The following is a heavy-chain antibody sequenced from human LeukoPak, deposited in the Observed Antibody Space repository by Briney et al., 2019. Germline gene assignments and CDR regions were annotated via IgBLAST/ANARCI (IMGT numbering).Heavy chain of an antibody. D-gene: IGHD2-21*01. J-gene: IGHJ3*02. CDR1: GFTFSSRW. CDR2: VNSDESST. V-gene: IGHV3-74*01. CDR3: ASDDSYAFDI. Sequence: PGGSLRLSCAASGFTFSSRWMHWVRQAPGKGLVWVSHVNSDESSTNYADSVKGRFTISRDNTKNTLYLQMNSLRAEDTAVYYCASDDSYAFDIWGQGTMVTASS.